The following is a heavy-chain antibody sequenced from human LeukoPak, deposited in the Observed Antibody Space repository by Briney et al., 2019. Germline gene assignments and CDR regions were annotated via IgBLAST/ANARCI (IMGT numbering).Heavy chain of an antibody. D-gene: IGHD1-26*01. CDR3: AKDRGSGSYSDY. J-gene: IGHJ4*02. V-gene: IGHV3-30*02. CDR1: GFTFSSYG. Sequence: GGSLRLSCAAPGFTFSSYGMHWVRQAPGKGLEWVAFIRYDGSNKYYADSVKGRFTISRDNSKNTLYLQMNSLRAEDTAVYYCAKDRGSGSYSDYWGQGTLVTVSS. CDR2: IRYDGSNK.